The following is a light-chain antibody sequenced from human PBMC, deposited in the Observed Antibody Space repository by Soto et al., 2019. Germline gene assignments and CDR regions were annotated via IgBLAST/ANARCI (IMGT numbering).Light chain of an antibody. Sequence: QSVLTQPPSVSGVPGQRVTISCTGNNSNLGAGYDVHWYQQLPGAAPKLVVFGNRNRPSGVPERFSGFKSGTSASLAITGLQAEDEADYYCQAYDYSLTAFVFGGGTKLTVL. CDR1: NSNLGAGYD. CDR3: QAYDYSLTAFV. CDR2: GNR. V-gene: IGLV1-40*01. J-gene: IGLJ3*02.